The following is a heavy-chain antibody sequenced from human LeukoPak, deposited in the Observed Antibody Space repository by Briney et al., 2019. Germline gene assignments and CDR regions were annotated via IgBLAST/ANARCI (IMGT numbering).Heavy chain of an antibody. CDR1: GGSFSGYY. V-gene: IGHV4-59*10. CDR2: IYTSGST. J-gene: IGHJ6*03. CDR3: ARGEDDFWSGYYTATYYMDV. Sequence: SETLSLTCAVYGGSFSGYYWSWIRQPAGKGLEWIGRIYTSGSTNYNPSLKSRVTISVDTSKNQFSLKLSSVTAADTAVYYCARGEDDFWSGYYTATYYMDVWGKGTTVTVSS. D-gene: IGHD3-3*01.